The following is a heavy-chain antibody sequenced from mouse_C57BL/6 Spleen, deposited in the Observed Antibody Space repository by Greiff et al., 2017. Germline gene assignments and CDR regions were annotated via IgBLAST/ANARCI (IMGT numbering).Heavy chain of an antibody. V-gene: IGHV1-82*01. J-gene: IGHJ2*01. CDR2: IYPGDGDT. D-gene: IGHD2-3*01. CDR1: GYAFSSSW. Sequence: QVQLQQSGPELVKPGASVKISCKASGYAFSSSWMNWVKQRPGKGLEWIGRIYPGDGDTNYNGKFKGKATLTADKSSSTAYMQLSSLTSEDSAVYFCARGGWYSFDYWGQGTTLTVSS. CDR3: ARGGWYSFDY.